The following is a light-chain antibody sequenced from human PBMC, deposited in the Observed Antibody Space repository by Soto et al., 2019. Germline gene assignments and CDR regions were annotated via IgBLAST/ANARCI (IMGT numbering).Light chain of an antibody. V-gene: IGKV3D-15*01. J-gene: IGKJ5*01. CDR1: QSVGSN. Sequence: EVVMTQSPATLSVSPGETATLSCRASQSVGSNLAWYQQKPGQAPRLLIYGASTRATGTPARFSGSWSGTEFTLTISSLQSEDFALYYCQQYNKWPLITFGQGTRLEI. CDR3: QQYNKWPLIT. CDR2: GAS.